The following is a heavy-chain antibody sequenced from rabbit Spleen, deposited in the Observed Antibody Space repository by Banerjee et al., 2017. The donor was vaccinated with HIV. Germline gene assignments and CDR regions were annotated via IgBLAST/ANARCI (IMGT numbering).Heavy chain of an antibody. Sequence: QEQLEESGGDLVQPEGSLALTCKASGFSFSSSDYICWVRQAPGKGLEWISCIAGSSSGFTYFATWAKGRFTCSKTSSTTVTLQMTRLTAADTATYFCARDTSSSFSSYGMDLWGQGTLVTVS. D-gene: IGHD1-1*01. V-gene: IGHV1S45*01. J-gene: IGHJ6*01. CDR2: IAGSSSGFT. CDR3: ARDTSSSFSSYGMDL. CDR1: GFSFSSSDY.